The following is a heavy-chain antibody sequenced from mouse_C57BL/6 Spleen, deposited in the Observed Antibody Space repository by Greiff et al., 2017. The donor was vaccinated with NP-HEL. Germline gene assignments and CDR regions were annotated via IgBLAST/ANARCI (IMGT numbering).Heavy chain of an antibody. CDR1: GFTFSDYA. Sequence: VRLVESGGGLVKPGGSLKLSCAASGFTFSDYAMHWVRQAPEKGLEWVAYISSGSSTIYYADTVKGRFTISRDNAKNTLFLQMTSLRSEDTAMYYCARDYGSSYWFAYWGQGTPVTVSA. V-gene: IGHV5-17*01. CDR3: ARDYGSSYWFAY. J-gene: IGHJ3*01. D-gene: IGHD1-1*01. CDR2: ISSGSSTI.